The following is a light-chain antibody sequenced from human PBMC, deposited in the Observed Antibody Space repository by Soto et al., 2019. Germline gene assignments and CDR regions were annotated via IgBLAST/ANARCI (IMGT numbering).Light chain of an antibody. J-gene: IGKJ1*01. CDR1: QNIISN. CDR3: QQTYILPRT. Sequence: DIQMTQSPSSLSASVGDRVTITCRTSQNIISNLNWYQQKPGKAPKPLIYAASNLQSGVPSRFSGSGSGTDFTLTISSLEPEDFATYFCQQTYILPRTFGQGTKLEIK. CDR2: AAS. V-gene: IGKV1-39*01.